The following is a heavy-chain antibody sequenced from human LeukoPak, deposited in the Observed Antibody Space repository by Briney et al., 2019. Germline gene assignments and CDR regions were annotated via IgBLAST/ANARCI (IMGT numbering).Heavy chain of an antibody. J-gene: IGHJ6*03. CDR2: IIPILGIA. CDR3: ARVEYCSSTSCPAVNYYYYMDV. CDR1: GGTFSSYA. D-gene: IGHD2-2*01. V-gene: IGHV1-69*04. Sequence: GASVKVSCKASGGTFSSYAISWVRQAPGQGLEWMGRIIPILGIANYAQKFQGRVTITADKSTSTAYMELSSLRSEDTAVYYCARVEYCSSTSCPAVNYYYYMDVWGKGTTVTVSS.